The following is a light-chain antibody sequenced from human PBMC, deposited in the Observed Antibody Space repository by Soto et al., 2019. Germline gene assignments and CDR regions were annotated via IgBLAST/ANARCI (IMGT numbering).Light chain of an antibody. CDR1: QSIDNK. CDR2: GAS. J-gene: IGKJ1*01. CDR3: QQYKSSRT. V-gene: IGKV3-15*01. Sequence: IVLTQSPATLSVSPGERATLSCRASQSIDNKLAWYQQRPGQAPRLLIYGASTRVTGIPARFSGSGSGTELTLTISGLQSEDFGVYYCQQYKSSRTFGQGTNVETK.